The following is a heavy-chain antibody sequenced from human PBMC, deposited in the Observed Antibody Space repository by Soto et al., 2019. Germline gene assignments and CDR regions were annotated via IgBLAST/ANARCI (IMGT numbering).Heavy chain of an antibody. CDR3: AKVGGAGSYYQAYFHH. Sequence: EVQLVESGGGSVQPGRSLRLSCAASGFTFDEYAMQWVRQPPGKGLEWVSSISWNSDNIGYADSVKGRFTISRDNARKSLYLQMNSLRPEDTAFYYCAKVGGAGSYYQAYFHHWGQGTLVTVSS. CDR2: ISWNSDNI. V-gene: IGHV3-9*01. CDR1: GFTFDEYA. J-gene: IGHJ1*01. D-gene: IGHD3-10*01.